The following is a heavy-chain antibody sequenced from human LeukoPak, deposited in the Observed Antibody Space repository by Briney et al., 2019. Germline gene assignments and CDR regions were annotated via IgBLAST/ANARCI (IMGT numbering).Heavy chain of an antibody. CDR3: ARLRSSSNYYYMDV. CDR2: IYPADSST. Sequence: GESLKISCKASGYSFTTYWIGWVRQAPGKGLEWMGIIYPADSSTEYSPSFQGQVTISADKSISTADLQWSSLKASDTAMYYCARLRSSSNYYYMDVWGKGTTVTVSS. CDR1: GYSFTTYW. J-gene: IGHJ6*03. D-gene: IGHD6-13*01. V-gene: IGHV5-51*01.